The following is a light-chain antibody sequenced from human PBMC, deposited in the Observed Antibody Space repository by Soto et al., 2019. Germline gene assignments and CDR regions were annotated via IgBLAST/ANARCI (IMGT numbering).Light chain of an antibody. Sequence: EIVMTQSPATLSVSPGGRATLSCRASHSISDTLAWYQQKPGQAPRLLIHGASTRATGFPARFSGSGSGTDFTLTISSLQSEDFAVYYCQQYNNWPWTFGQGTKVDI. CDR3: QQYNNWPWT. V-gene: IGKV3-15*01. CDR2: GAS. CDR1: HSISDT. J-gene: IGKJ1*01.